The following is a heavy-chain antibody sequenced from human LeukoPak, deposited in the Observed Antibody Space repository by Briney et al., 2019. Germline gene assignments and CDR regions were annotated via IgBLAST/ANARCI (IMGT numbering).Heavy chain of an antibody. CDR2: IYYSGTT. CDR1: GGSISPLY. CDR3: ARGGIAAKYYFDY. D-gene: IGHD6-13*01. Sequence: SETLSLTCTVSGGSISPLYWGWIRQPPGKGLEFIGYIYYSGTTNYNPSLRSRVTLSVDTSKNQFSLKLSSVTAADTAVYYCARGGIAAKYYFDYWGPGTLVTVSS. J-gene: IGHJ4*02. V-gene: IGHV4-59*11.